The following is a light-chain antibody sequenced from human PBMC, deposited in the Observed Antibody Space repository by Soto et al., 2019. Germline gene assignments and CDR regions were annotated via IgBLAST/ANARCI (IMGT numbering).Light chain of an antibody. CDR3: QQYSGT. V-gene: IGKV1-5*01. CDR2: DAS. J-gene: IGKJ1*01. Sequence: DIQMTQSPSTLSASVGDRVTITCRASQSISSWLAWYQQKPGKAPKLLIYDASSLESGVSSRFSGSGSGTEFTLTISSLQPDDFATYYCQQYSGTFGQGTKVEIK. CDR1: QSISSW.